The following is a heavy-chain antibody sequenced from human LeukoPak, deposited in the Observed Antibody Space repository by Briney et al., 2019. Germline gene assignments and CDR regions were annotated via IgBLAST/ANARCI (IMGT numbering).Heavy chain of an antibody. CDR3: ARLTPAAIIWFDP. J-gene: IGHJ5*02. Sequence: SETLSLTCTVSGGSISSSSYYWGWIRQPPGKGLEWIGSIYYSGSTYYNPSLKSRVTISVDTSKNQFSLKLSSVTAADTAVYYCARLTPAAIIWFDPWGQGTLVTVSS. CDR2: IYYSGST. V-gene: IGHV4-39*07. CDR1: GGSISSSSYY. D-gene: IGHD2-2*01.